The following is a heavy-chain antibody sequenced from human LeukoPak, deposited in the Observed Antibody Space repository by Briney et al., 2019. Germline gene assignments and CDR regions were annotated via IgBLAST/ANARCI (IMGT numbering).Heavy chain of an antibody. D-gene: IGHD3-10*01. CDR3: ARGGYGSGSFDP. CDR2: IYYSGST. V-gene: IGHV4-30-4*01. CDR1: GGSISSGDYY. J-gene: IGHJ5*02. Sequence: PSQTLSLTCTVSGGSISSGDYYWSWIRQPPGKGLEWIGYIYYSGSTYYNPSLKSRVTISVDTSKNQFSLKLSSVTAADTAVYYCARGGYGSGSFDPWGQGTLVTVSS.